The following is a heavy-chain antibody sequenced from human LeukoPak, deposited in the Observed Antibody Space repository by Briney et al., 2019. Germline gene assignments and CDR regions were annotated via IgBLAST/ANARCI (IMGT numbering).Heavy chain of an antibody. V-gene: IGHV4-34*01. Sequence: SETLSLTCAVYGGSFSGYYWSWIRQPPGKGLEWIGEINHSGSTNYNPSLKSRVTISVDTSKNQFSLKLSSVTAADTAVYYCARLRQLVRLYTKYFDYWGQGTLVTVSS. D-gene: IGHD6-13*01. CDR3: ARLRQLVRLYTKYFDY. CDR1: GGSFSGYY. CDR2: INHSGST. J-gene: IGHJ4*02.